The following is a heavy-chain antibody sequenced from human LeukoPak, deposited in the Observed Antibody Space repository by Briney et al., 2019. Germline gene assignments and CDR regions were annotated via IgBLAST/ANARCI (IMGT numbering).Heavy chain of an antibody. V-gene: IGHV3-23*01. Sequence: GGSLRLSCAASGFTFSSYAMSWVRQAPGKGLEWVSAISDDGGSTYYADSVKGRFTISRDNSKNTLYPQMNSLRAEDTAVYYCAKGSRGVRPYYFDYWGQGTLVTVSS. J-gene: IGHJ4*02. CDR2: ISDDGGST. D-gene: IGHD3-10*01. CDR3: AKGSRGVRPYYFDY. CDR1: GFTFSSYA.